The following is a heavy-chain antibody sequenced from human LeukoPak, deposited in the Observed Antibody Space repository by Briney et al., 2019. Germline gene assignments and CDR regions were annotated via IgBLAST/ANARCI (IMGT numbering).Heavy chain of an antibody. CDR1: GFTVSSNY. V-gene: IGHV3-66*01. CDR3: ARARDFWSGYYSDY. CDR2: IYSGGST. Sequence: PGGSLRLSCAASGFTVSSNYMSWVRQAPGKGLEWVSVIYSGGSTYYADSVKGRFTISRDNSKNTLYLQMNSLRAEDTAVYYCARARDFWSGYYSDYWGQGTLVTVSS. J-gene: IGHJ4*02. D-gene: IGHD3-3*01.